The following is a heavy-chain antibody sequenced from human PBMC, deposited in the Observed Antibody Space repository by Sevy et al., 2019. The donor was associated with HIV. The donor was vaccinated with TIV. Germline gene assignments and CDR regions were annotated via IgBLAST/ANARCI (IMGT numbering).Heavy chain of an antibody. Sequence: SETLSLTCTVSGYSISSGYYWGWIRQPPGKGLEWIGSIYHSGSTYYNPSLKSRVTISVDTSKNQFSLKLSSVTAADTAVYYCARDYSFMITFGGSYFDYWGQGTLVTVSS. D-gene: IGHD3-16*01. CDR3: ARDYSFMITFGGSYFDY. CDR1: GYSISSGYY. V-gene: IGHV4-38-2*02. CDR2: IYHSGST. J-gene: IGHJ4*02.